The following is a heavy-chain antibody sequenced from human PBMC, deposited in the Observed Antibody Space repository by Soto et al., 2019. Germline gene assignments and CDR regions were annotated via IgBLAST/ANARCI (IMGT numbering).Heavy chain of an antibody. CDR2: ISAYNGNT. J-gene: IGHJ4*02. CDR3: ARERRAYYYDSSGYYFGY. CDR1: GYTFTSYG. Sequence: ASVKVSCKASGYTFTSYGISWVRQAPGQGLEWMGWISAYNGNTDYAQKLQGRVTMTTDTSTSTAYMELRSLRSDDTAVYYCARERRAYYYDSSGYYFGYWGQGTLVTVSS. V-gene: IGHV1-18*04. D-gene: IGHD3-22*01.